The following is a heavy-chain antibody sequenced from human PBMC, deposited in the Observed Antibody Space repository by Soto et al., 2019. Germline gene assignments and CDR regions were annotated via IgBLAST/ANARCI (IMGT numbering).Heavy chain of an antibody. J-gene: IGHJ6*02. D-gene: IGHD6-13*01. V-gene: IGHV3-30*18. CDR1: GFTLSSYG. CDR3: AKDTVAAAGKDYYYGMDV. CDR2: ISYDGSNK. Sequence: XGSLKISCAASGFTLSSYGMHWVRKAPGKGLEWVAVISYDGSNKYYADSVKGRFTISRDNSKNTLYLQMNSLRAEDTAVYYCAKDTVAAAGKDYYYGMDVWGQGPTATVSS.